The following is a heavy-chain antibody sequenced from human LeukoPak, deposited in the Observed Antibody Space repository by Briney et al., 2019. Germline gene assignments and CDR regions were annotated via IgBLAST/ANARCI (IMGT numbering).Heavy chain of an antibody. CDR2: IYYSGST. V-gene: IGHV4-31*03. CDR3: ASSISYYDFWSGYPRWFDP. J-gene: IGHJ5*02. D-gene: IGHD3-3*01. CDR1: GGSISGGGYY. Sequence: KASQTLSLTCTVSGGSISGGGYYWSWIRQHPGKGLEWIGYIYYSGSTYYNPSLKSRVTISVDTSKNQFSLKLSSVTAADTAVYYCASSISYYDFWSGYPRWFDPWGQGTLVTVSS.